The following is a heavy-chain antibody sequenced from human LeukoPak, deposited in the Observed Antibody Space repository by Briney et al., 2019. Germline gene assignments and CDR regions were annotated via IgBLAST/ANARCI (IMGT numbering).Heavy chain of an antibody. CDR3: TTDGVGVEGATYDN. Sequence: PGGSLRLSCAASGFTFSNAWMSGVRQAPGKGLEWVGRIKSKTDGGTTDYAAPVKGRFTISRDDSKNTLYLQMNSLKTEDTAVYYCTTDGVGVEGATYDNWGQGTLVSVSS. CDR1: GFTFSNAW. J-gene: IGHJ4*02. D-gene: IGHD1-26*01. V-gene: IGHV3-15*01. CDR2: IKSKTDGGTT.